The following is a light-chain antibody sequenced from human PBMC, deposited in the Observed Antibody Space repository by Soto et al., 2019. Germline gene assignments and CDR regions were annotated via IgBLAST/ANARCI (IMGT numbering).Light chain of an antibody. CDR1: QSVSSNS. J-gene: IGKJ5*01. V-gene: IGKV3-20*01. CDR3: QKYGSPPIT. Sequence: EIVLTQSPATLSLSPGESATLSCRTSQSVSSNSLAWHQQKPGQAPRLLMYAASSRAAGITDRFSGSGSGTDFSLTISRLEPEDFAVYYCQKYGSPPITFRQGTRLEIK. CDR2: AAS.